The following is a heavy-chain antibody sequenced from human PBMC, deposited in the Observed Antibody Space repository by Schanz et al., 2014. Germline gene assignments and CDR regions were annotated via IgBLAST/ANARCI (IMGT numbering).Heavy chain of an antibody. CDR2: ISHSGVSK. Sequence: EVQLVESGGGLVQPGGSLRLSCAASGFTFTDYALSWVRQAPGKGLEWVSTISHSGVSKYYADSVKGRFTISRDNSKNTVFLEMNSLRAEDRALYYCARSRARYCSNISCHGMDVWGQGTTVTVSS. CDR3: ARSRARYCSNISCHGMDV. CDR1: GFTFTDYA. J-gene: IGHJ6*02. V-gene: IGHV3-23*04. D-gene: IGHD2-2*01.